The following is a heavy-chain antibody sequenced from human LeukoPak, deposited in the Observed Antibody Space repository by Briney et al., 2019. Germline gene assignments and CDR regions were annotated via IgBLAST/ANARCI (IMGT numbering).Heavy chain of an antibody. CDR3: ARGYDGSGYYYRNWYFDL. J-gene: IGHJ2*01. V-gene: IGHV4-39*01. Sequence: SETLSLTCTVSGGSINSNNYYWGWIRQPPGKGLEWIGSIYYSGSTYYNPSLKSRVIISVDTSKNQFSLKLSSVTAADTAVYYCARGYDGSGYYYRNWYFDLWGRGTLVTVSS. D-gene: IGHD3-22*01. CDR2: IYYSGST. CDR1: GGSINSNNYY.